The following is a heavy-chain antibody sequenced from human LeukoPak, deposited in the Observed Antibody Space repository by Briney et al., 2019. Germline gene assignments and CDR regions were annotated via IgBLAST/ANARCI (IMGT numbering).Heavy chain of an antibody. CDR1: GYTFTSYG. CDR2: ISAYNGNT. J-gene: IGHJ4*02. V-gene: IGHV1-18*01. Sequence: ASVKVSCKSSGYTFTSYGISWVRQAPGQWLEWMGWISAYNGNTNYAQKLQGRVTMTTDTSTSTAYMELRSLRSDDTAVYYCARGVPKTSSWVPVFDYWGQGTLVTVSS. D-gene: IGHD6-13*01. CDR3: ARGVPKTSSWVPVFDY.